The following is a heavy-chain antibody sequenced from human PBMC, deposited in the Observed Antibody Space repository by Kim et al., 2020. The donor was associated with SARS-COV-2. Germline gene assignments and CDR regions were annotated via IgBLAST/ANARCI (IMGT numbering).Heavy chain of an antibody. V-gene: IGHV4-38-2*02. CDR3: ARGFGGRGAIFDY. J-gene: IGHJ4*02. CDR2: IYHSGST. Sequence: SETLSLTCTVSGYSISSGYYWGWIRQPPGKGLEWIGSIYHSGSTYYNPSLKSRVTISVDTSKNQFSLKLSSVTAADTAVYYCARGFGGRGAIFDYWGQGTLVTVSS. D-gene: IGHD3-10*01. CDR1: GYSISSGYY.